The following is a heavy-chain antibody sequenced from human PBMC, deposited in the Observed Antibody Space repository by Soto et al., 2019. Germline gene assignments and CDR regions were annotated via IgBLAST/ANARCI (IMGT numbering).Heavy chain of an antibody. CDR2: ISGSGGST. CDR3: AHPKGYSGYVHRGERYYYYGMDV. V-gene: IGHV3-23*01. D-gene: IGHD5-12*01. J-gene: IGHJ6*02. Sequence: PGGSLRLSCAASGFTFSSYAMSWVRQAPGKGLEWVSAISGSGGSTYYADSVKGRFTISRDNSKNTLYLQMNSLRAEDTAVYYCAHPKGYSGYVHRGERYYYYGMDVWGQGTTVTVSS. CDR1: GFTFSSYA.